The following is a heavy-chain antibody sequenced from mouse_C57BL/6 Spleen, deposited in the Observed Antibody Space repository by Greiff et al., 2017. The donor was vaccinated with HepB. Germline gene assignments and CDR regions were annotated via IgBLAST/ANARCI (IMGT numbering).Heavy chain of an antibody. D-gene: IGHD3-3*01. CDR2: IYPGDGDT. V-gene: IGHV1-82*01. CDR3: ARSRDRGYFDY. CDR1: GYAFGSSW. J-gene: IGHJ2*01. Sequence: QVQLQQSGPELVKPGASVKISCKASGYAFGSSWMNWVKQRPGKGLEWIGRIYPGDGDTNYNGKFKGKATLTADKSSSTAYMQLSSLTSEDSAVYFCARSRDRGYFDYWGQGTTLTVSS.